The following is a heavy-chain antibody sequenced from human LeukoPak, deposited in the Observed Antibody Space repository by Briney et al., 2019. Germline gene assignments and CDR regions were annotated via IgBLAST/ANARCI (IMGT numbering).Heavy chain of an antibody. V-gene: IGHV3-72*01. CDR2: TRNKANSYTT. CDR1: EFTFSDHY. D-gene: IGHD3-9*01. CDR3: ARWDSAVTGYY. Sequence: PGGSLRLSCAATEFTFSDHYMDWVRQAPGKGLVWIGRTRNKANSYTTEYAASVKGSFTISRDDSKNSLYLQMDSLKTEDTAVYYCARWDSAVTGYYWGQGTLVTVSS. J-gene: IGHJ4*02.